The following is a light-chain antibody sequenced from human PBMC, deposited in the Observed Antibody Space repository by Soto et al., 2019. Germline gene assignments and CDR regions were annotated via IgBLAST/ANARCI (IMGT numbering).Light chain of an antibody. CDR1: QSVRSNY. J-gene: IGKJ4*01. CDR2: DAS. CDR3: QQYGSKPLT. Sequence: EIVLKQSPDTLSLSPGERATLSCSASQSVRSNYLAWDQQKPGQAPRFLIYDASSRATGIPDRFSGSGSGTDFTLTISRLEPEDVAIYYCQQYGSKPLTFGGGTKVDIK. V-gene: IGKV3-20*01.